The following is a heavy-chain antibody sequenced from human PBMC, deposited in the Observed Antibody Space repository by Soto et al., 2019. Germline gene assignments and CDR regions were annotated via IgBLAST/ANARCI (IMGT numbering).Heavy chain of an antibody. J-gene: IGHJ5*02. V-gene: IGHV5-51*01. D-gene: IGHD3-10*01. CDR1: GYDFSGFW. Sequence: GESLKISCRGSGYDFSGFWIGWVRQMPGKGLAWLGIIYPDNSRTIYSPSFEGQVTMSVDKSITTAHLRWSSLRASDTAMYYCARFMGRTLRENWFDPWGQGTLVTVSS. CDR2: IYPDNSRT. CDR3: ARFMGRTLRENWFDP.